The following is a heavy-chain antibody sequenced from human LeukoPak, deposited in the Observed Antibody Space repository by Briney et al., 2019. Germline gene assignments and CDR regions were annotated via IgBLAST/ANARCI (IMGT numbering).Heavy chain of an antibody. J-gene: IGHJ3*02. CDR2: IGGSGSRT. D-gene: IGHD6-19*01. CDR3: AKYSSAWYNDPFDI. Sequence: GSLRLSCAASGFTFSTYAMTWVRQAPGKGLEWVSGIGGSGSRTYYADSVKGRFSISRDNSKNTLFLQMNSLRAEDTAVYYCAKYSSAWYNDPFDIWGQGTMVTVSS. V-gene: IGHV3-23*01. CDR1: GFTFSTYA.